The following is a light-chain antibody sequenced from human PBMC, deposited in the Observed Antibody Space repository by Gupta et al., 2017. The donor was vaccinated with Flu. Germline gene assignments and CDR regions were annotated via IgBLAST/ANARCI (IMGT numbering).Light chain of an antibody. J-gene: IGKJ2*01. CDR3: QQDDSTPYT. CDR2: WAS. Sequence: DFVMTQSPDSLTVSLGERATIRCWSSQSVFYSVNNENYLAWYQQRPGQPPRVLIYWASRRLPGVPDRFSGSGSGTDFTLTISNLRAEDAAVYYCQQDDSTPYTFGQGTRMEI. V-gene: IGKV4-1*01. CDR1: QSVFYSVNNENY.